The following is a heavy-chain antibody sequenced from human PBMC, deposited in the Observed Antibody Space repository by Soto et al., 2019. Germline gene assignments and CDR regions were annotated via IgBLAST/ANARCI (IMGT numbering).Heavy chain of an antibody. CDR2: ISGSGGST. V-gene: IGHV3-23*01. Sequence: WWSXRLSCSASGSTFSSYAMILVRQAPGKGLEWVSAISGSGGSTYYADSVKGRLTISRDNSKNTLYMQMNRLRAEDTAVYYCEKGGYCGGDCYTARGWLDTWGQGTLVTVYS. J-gene: IGHJ5*02. CDR1: GSTFSSYA. CDR3: EKGGYCGGDCYTARGWLDT. D-gene: IGHD2-21*02.